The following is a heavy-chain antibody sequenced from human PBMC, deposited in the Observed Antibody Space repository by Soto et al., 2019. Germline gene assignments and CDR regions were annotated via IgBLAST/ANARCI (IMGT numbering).Heavy chain of an antibody. V-gene: IGHV4-59*08. Sequence: QVQLQESGPGLVKPSETLSLTCTVSGGSISIYYWSWIRQPPGKGLEWIGYIYYSGSTNYNPSLTSRVTITVDTSKNQFSLKLSSVTAADTAVYYCARRYGSSFDYWGQGTLVTVSS. CDR1: GGSISIYY. CDR3: ARRYGSSFDY. CDR2: IYYSGST. D-gene: IGHD6-13*01. J-gene: IGHJ4*02.